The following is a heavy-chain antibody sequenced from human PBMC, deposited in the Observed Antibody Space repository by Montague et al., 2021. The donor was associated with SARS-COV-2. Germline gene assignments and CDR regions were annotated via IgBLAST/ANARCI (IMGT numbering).Heavy chain of an antibody. Sequence: SVKVSCKASGYTFTRYDINWVRRAPGQGLEWMGWVNPNSANTGTAQKFQGRFSMSRATSGNTAYMELRSLTLEDTAVYYCARVRVPGDIYGSTDAFDVWGQGTTVTVSS. CDR2: VNPNSANT. V-gene: IGHV1-8*01. J-gene: IGHJ3*01. CDR1: GYTFTRYD. CDR3: ARVRVPGDIYGSTDAFDV. D-gene: IGHD5-18*01.